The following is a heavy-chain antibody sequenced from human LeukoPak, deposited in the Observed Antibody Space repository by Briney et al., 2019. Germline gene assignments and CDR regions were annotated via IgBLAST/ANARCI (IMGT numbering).Heavy chain of an antibody. CDR1: GGTFSSYA. CDR3: ARDANPGIAVAGLGYYYYYMDV. V-gene: IGHV1-18*01. CDR2: ISAYNGNT. D-gene: IGHD6-19*01. J-gene: IGHJ6*03. Sequence: GASVKVSCKASGGTFSSYAISWVRQAPGQGLEWMGWISAYNGNTNYAQKRQGRVTMTTDTSTSTAYMELRSLRSDDTAVYYCARDANPGIAVAGLGYYYYYMDVWGKGTTVTVSS.